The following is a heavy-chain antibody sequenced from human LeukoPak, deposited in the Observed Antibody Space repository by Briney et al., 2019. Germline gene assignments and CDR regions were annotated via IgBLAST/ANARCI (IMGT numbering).Heavy chain of an antibody. Sequence: GGSLTLSCAASGFTFSSYAMSWVRQAPGKGLEWVSAISGSGGSTYYPDSVKGRFTISRDNSKNTLYLQMNSLRAEDTAVYYCAKETSRIAAAGSFDYWGQGTLVTVSS. CDR1: GFTFSSYA. V-gene: IGHV3-23*01. CDR3: AKETSRIAAAGSFDY. D-gene: IGHD6-13*01. CDR2: ISGSGGST. J-gene: IGHJ4*02.